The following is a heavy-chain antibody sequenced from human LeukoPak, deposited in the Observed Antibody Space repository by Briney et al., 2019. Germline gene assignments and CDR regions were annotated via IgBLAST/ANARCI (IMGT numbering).Heavy chain of an antibody. Sequence: SETLSLTCTVSGGSISNYYWSWIRQPPGKRLEWIGYIYYVGSANYNPSLKSRVTMSVDTSKNQFSLKLSSVTAADTAVYYCAINSLGDSSGYDYWGQGTLVTVSS. D-gene: IGHD3-22*01. CDR3: AINSLGDSSGYDY. CDR1: GGSISNYY. V-gene: IGHV4-59*08. J-gene: IGHJ4*02. CDR2: IYYVGSA.